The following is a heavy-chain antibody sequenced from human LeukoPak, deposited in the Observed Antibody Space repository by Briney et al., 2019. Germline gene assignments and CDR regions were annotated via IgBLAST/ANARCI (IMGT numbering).Heavy chain of an antibody. D-gene: IGHD3-22*01. J-gene: IGHJ4*02. CDR2: ISNGGSA. CDR3: ARHPYYYDSSGHYYSMHYFEY. Sequence: PSETLSLTCAVYGGSFSGYYWTWIRQSPGKGLEWIGEISNGGSANHNPSLKRRVTISVATSKNQFSLKSGSVTAADTGVYYSARHPYYYDSSGHYYSMHYFEYWGRGTLVTVSS. CDR1: GGSFSGYY. V-gene: IGHV4-34*01.